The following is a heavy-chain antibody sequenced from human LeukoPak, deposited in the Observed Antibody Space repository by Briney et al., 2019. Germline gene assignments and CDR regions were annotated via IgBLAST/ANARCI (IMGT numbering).Heavy chain of an antibody. Sequence: GASVKVSCRASGYIFTDYAILWVRQAPGQRLEWLGWINAGNGHTKYSQNFQGRVTLTRGTSATTASMEMNSLRSEDTALYYCARGRWSATTAPYYFDFWGLGTLVTVSS. CDR2: INAGNGHT. CDR1: GYIFTDYA. CDR3: ARGRWSATTAPYYFDF. V-gene: IGHV1-3*01. D-gene: IGHD2-21*02. J-gene: IGHJ4*02.